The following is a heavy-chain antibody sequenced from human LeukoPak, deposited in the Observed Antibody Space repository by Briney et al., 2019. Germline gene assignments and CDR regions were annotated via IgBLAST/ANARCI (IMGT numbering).Heavy chain of an antibody. J-gene: IGHJ5*02. V-gene: IGHV4-4*07. CDR2: IYTSGST. CDR3: ARVSRGLPTGDNWFDP. CDR1: GGSISSYY. Sequence: SETLSLACTVSGGSISSYYWSWIRQPAGKGREWIGRIYTSGSTNYNPSLKSRVTMSVDTSKNQFSLKLSSVTAADTAVYYCARVSRGLPTGDNWFDPWGQGTLVTVSS. D-gene: IGHD1-26*01.